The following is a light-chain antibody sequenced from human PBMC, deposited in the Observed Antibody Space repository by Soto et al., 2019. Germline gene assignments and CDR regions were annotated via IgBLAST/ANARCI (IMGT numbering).Light chain of an antibody. Sequence: DIQMTQSPATLSASAGESATITCRASQSLGTCLAWYQQKPGKAPKLLIYDASTLESVVSSRFSGSGSGTEFTLTISILPHDDFATYSRQHCSNPYTFGQGTKVDIK. V-gene: IGKV1-5*01. CDR2: DAS. CDR1: QSLGTC. J-gene: IGKJ2*01. CDR3: QHCSNPYT.